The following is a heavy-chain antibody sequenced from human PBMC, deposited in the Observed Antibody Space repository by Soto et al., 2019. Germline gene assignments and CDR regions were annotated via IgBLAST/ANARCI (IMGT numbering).Heavy chain of an antibody. CDR2: ISGSGGST. V-gene: IGHV3-23*01. D-gene: IGHD2-21*02. J-gene: IGHJ1*01. Sequence: GGSLRLSCAASGFTFSSYAMSWVRQAPWKELEWVSAISGSGGSTYYADSVKGRFTISRDNSKNTLYLQMNSLRAEDTAVYYCAKQSSAGDSYAEYFQHWGQGTLVTVSS. CDR1: GFTFSSYA. CDR3: AKQSSAGDSYAEYFQH.